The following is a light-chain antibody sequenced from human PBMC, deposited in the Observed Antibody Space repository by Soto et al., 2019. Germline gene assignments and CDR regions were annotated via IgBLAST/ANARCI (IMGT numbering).Light chain of an antibody. Sequence: DIQMTQSPSAMSASVGDRVTITCRASQAISHYLAWFHQRPGKVPKRLIYGASTLESGVPSRFSGRGSGPDFTLTISSLQPEDFGTYYCLQHNTYPLSLGGGTKVDTK. V-gene: IGKV1-17*03. CDR2: GAS. CDR1: QAISHY. J-gene: IGKJ4*01. CDR3: LQHNTYPLS.